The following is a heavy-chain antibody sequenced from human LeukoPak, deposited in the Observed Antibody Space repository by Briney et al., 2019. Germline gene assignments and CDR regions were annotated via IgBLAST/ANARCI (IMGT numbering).Heavy chain of an antibody. D-gene: IGHD7-27*01. J-gene: IGHJ4*02. Sequence: GGSLRLSCAASGFTFSSYVMSWVRQAPGKGLEWLSGISPRGGGTYYADSVKGRFTISRDDSKNTLSLQMNSLRVEDTAVYYCARDLAWGAFDYWGQGTLVTVSS. V-gene: IGHV3-23*01. CDR2: ISPRGGGT. CDR1: GFTFSSYV. CDR3: ARDLAWGAFDY.